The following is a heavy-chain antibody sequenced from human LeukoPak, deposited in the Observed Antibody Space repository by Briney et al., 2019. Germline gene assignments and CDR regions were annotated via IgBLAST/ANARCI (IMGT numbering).Heavy chain of an antibody. J-gene: IGHJ4*02. Sequence: GGSLRLSCAASGFTFSSYGMHWVRQAPGKGLEWVAFIRYDGSNKYYADSVKGPFTISRDNSKNTLYLQMNSLRAEDTAVYYCAKSVTTMVRGYFDYWGQGTLVTVSS. V-gene: IGHV3-30*02. CDR2: IRYDGSNK. CDR3: AKSVTTMVRGYFDY. D-gene: IGHD3-10*01. CDR1: GFTFSSYG.